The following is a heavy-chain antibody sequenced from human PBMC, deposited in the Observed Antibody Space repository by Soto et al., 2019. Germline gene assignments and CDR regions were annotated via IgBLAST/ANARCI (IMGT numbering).Heavy chain of an antibody. D-gene: IGHD2-15*01. CDR3: TRPRYCSGGSCTSYGMDV. CDR1: GFTFSGSA. J-gene: IGHJ6*02. V-gene: IGHV3-73*01. CDR2: IRSKANSYAT. Sequence: GGSLRLSCAASGFTFSGSAMHWVRQASGKGLEWVGRIRSKANSYATAYAAWVKGRFTISRDDSKNTAYLQMNSLKTEDTAVYYCTRPRYCSGGSCTSYGMDVWGQGTTVTAP.